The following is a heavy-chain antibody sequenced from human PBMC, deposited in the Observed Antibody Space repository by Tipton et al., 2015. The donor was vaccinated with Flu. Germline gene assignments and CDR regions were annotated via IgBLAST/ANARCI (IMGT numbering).Heavy chain of an antibody. CDR3: AKDSTYYDFWSGYYPPVSHGWFDP. CDR2: ISGSGGST. CDR1: GFTFSSYA. V-gene: IGHV3-23*01. Sequence: SLRLSCAASGFTFSSYAMSWVRQTPGKGLEWVSAISGSGGSTYYADSVKGRFTISRDNSKNTLYLQMNSLRAEDTAVYYCAKDSTYYDFWSGYYPPVSHGWFDPWGQGTLVTVSS. D-gene: IGHD3-3*01. J-gene: IGHJ5*02.